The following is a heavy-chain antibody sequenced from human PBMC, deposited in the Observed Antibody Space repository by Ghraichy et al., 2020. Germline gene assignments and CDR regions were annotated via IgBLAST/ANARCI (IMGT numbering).Heavy chain of an antibody. J-gene: IGHJ6*02. CDR2: LSARSGAI. V-gene: IGHV3-21*01. CDR1: GFMFDDYT. CDR3: ARDSVPASIAYGVDV. Sequence: GGSLRLSCVASGFMFDDYTMNWVRQAPGKGLEWVASLSARSGAISYAPSLRGRFPPSRANAKNSLYLQMNALRGEATAVYYCARDSVPASIAYGVDVWGQGTTVIVSS. D-gene: IGHD6-13*01.